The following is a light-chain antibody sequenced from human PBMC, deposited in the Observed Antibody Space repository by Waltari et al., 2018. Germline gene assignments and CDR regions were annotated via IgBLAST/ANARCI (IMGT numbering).Light chain of an antibody. J-gene: IGKJ2*01. CDR2: KTS. Sequence: VLTQSPGTLSLSPGERATLSCRASQSVYSTYLAWYQQKPGQAPTLLIYKTSTRATGIPDRFSGSGSGTDFSLNINILEPGDSAVYYCQQFGGSPMYTFGLGTKLEIK. CDR1: QSVYSTY. V-gene: IGKV3-20*01. CDR3: QQFGGSPMYT.